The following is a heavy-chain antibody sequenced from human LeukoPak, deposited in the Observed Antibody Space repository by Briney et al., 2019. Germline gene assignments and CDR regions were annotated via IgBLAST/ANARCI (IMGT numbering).Heavy chain of an antibody. CDR2: INPNSGGT. CDR3: AKGDGLRRGTYYNLDY. D-gene: IGHD1-26*01. J-gene: IGHJ4*02. CDR1: GYTFTGYY. Sequence: ASVKVSCKASGYTFTGYYMHWVRQAPGQGLEWMGWINPNSGGTNYAQKFQDRVTMTRDTSTSTVYMELSSLRSDDTAVYYCAKGDGLRRGTYYNLDYWGQGTLVTVSS. V-gene: IGHV1-2*02.